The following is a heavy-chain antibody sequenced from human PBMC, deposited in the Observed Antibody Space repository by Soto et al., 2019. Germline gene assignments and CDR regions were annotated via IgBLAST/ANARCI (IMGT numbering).Heavy chain of an antibody. J-gene: IGHJ6*03. CDR2: ISGSGGST. D-gene: IGHD2-2*01. CDR3: AKNAGVVPAATYYYYYYMDV. CDR1: GFTFSSYA. Sequence: PGGSLRLSCAASGFTFSSYAMSWVRQAPGKGLEWVSAISGSGGSTYYADSVKGRFTISRDNSKNTLYLQMNSLRAEDTAVYYCAKNAGVVPAATYYYYYYMDVWGKGTTVTVSS. V-gene: IGHV3-23*01.